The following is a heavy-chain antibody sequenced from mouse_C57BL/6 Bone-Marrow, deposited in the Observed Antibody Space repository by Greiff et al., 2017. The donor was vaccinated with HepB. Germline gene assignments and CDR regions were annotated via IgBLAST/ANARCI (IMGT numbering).Heavy chain of an antibody. CDR1: GYTFTDYY. CDR2: IYPGSGNT. V-gene: IGHV1-76*01. Sequence: ESGAELVRPGASVKLSCKASGYTFTDYYINWVKQRPGQGLEWIARIYPGSGNTYYNEKFKGKATLTAEKSSSTAYMQLSSLTSEDSAVYFCALVVEDWCAYWGQGTLVTVSA. CDR3: ALVVEDWCAY. J-gene: IGHJ3*01. D-gene: IGHD1-1*01.